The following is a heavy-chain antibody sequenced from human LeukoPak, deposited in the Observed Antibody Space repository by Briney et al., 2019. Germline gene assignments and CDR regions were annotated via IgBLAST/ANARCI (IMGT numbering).Heavy chain of an antibody. CDR1: GYTLTELS. V-gene: IGHV1-24*01. CDR2: FDTEDGGR. D-gene: IGHD6-13*01. J-gene: IGHJ4*02. CDR3: ATDGYSSSWYVND. Sequence: ASVKVSCKVSGYTLTELSMHWVRQAPGKGRGGMGGFDTEDGGRIYAQKFQRRVTMTDDASTVTAYMELSRRRSEDTVVYCCATDGYSSSWYVNDWGQGTLVPVSS.